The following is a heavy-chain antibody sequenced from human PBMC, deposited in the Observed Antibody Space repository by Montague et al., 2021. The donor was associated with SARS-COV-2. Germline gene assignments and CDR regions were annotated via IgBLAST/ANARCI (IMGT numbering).Heavy chain of an antibody. CDR2: IGGGGYTT. J-gene: IGHJ6*02. CDR3: AKDSRYSSGV. CDR1: GFTFSTYA. V-gene: IGHV3-23*01. Sequence: SLRLSCAASGFTFSTYAMSWVRQAPGKGLEWVSTIGGGGYTTYYADSVKGRFTISRDNSKNTVFLQMNSLRAEDTATYYCAKDSRYSSGVWGQGTTVTVSS. D-gene: IGHD6-19*01.